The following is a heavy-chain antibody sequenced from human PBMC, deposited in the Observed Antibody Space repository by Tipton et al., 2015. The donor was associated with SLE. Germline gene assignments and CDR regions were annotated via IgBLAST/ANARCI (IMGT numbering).Heavy chain of an antibody. D-gene: IGHD4-17*01. CDR3: ARDYGDYGVGFDY. Sequence: SLRLSCTASGFTFIDYWIHWVRQAPGKGLVWVSRISSDGTETNYGDSVRGRFTISRDNAKNMLYLQMNSLRAEDTGIYYCARDYGDYGVGFDYWGQGILVTVSS. CDR2: ISSDGTET. J-gene: IGHJ4*02. V-gene: IGHV3-74*01. CDR1: GFTFIDYW.